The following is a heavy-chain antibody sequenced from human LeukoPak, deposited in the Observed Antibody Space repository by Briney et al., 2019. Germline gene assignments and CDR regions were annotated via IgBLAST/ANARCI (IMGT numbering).Heavy chain of an antibody. Sequence: GGSLRLSCAASGFTFSSYEMNWVRQAPGKGLEWVSYISSSGSTIYYADSVKGRFTISRDSAKNSLYLQMNSLRAEDTAVYYCARDGPPAGTLDYGSGSIPYYYGMDVWGQGTTVTVSS. CDR3: ARDGPPAGTLDYGSGSIPYYYGMDV. V-gene: IGHV3-48*03. J-gene: IGHJ6*02. CDR1: GFTFSSYE. CDR2: ISSSGSTI. D-gene: IGHD3-10*01.